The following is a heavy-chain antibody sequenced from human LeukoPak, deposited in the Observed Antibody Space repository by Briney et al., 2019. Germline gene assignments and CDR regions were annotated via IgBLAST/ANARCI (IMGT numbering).Heavy chain of an antibody. J-gene: IGHJ4*02. CDR2: IFYSGST. D-gene: IGHD1-26*01. CDR3: ARVGRVGATGFDY. Sequence: PSETLSLTCTVSGGSISSSYWSWIRQPPGKGLEWIGYIFYSGSTNYNPSLKSRVTISVDTSKNQFSLKLSSVTAADTAVYYCARVGRVGATGFDYWGQGTLVTVSS. CDR1: GGSISSSY. V-gene: IGHV4-59*01.